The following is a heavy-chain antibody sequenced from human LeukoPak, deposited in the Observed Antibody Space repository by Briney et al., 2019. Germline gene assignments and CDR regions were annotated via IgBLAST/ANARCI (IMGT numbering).Heavy chain of an antibody. J-gene: IGHJ6*02. D-gene: IGHD3-10*01. Sequence: GRSLRLSCAASGFTFDDYAMHWVRQAPGKGLEWVSGISWNSGSIGYADSVKGRFTISRDNAKNSLYLQMNSLRAEDTALYYCAKASTTMVRGSRYRAPYGMDVWGQGTTVTVSS. CDR3: AKASTTMVRGSRYRAPYGMDV. CDR1: GFTFDDYA. V-gene: IGHV3-9*01. CDR2: ISWNSGSI.